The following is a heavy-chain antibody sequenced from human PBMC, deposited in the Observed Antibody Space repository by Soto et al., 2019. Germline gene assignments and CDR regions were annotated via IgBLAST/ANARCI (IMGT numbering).Heavy chain of an antibody. CDR1: GFTFSSYG. D-gene: IGHD3-10*01. Sequence: GGSLRLSCAASGFTFSSYGMHWVRQAPGKGLEWVAVIWYDGSNKYYADSVKGRFTISRDNSKNTLYLQMNSLRAEDTAVYYCARERGQQPGENWFDPWGQGTLVTVSS. CDR3: ARERGQQPGENWFDP. J-gene: IGHJ5*02. CDR2: IWYDGSNK. V-gene: IGHV3-33*01.